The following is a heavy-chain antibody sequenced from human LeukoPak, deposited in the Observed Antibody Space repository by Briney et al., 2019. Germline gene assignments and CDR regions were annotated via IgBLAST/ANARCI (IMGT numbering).Heavy chain of an antibody. J-gene: IGHJ4*02. CDR3: AREVRRYFDY. D-gene: IGHD1-1*01. CDR2: IYYSGST. CDR1: GGSISSGGYY. V-gene: IGHV4-31*03. Sequence: PSETLSLTCTVSGGSISSGGYYGSWIRQHPGKGLEWIGYIYYSGSTYYNPSLKSRVTISVDTSKNQFSLKLSSVTAADTAVYYCAREVRRYFDYWGQGTLVTVSS.